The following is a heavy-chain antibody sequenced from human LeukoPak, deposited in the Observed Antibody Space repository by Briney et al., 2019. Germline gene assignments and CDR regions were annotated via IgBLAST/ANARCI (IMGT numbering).Heavy chain of an antibody. CDR3: AKGVVVAPGVTPFDY. CDR2: IRYDGSNK. V-gene: IGHV3-30*02. D-gene: IGHD2-2*01. J-gene: IGHJ4*02. Sequence: GGSLRLSCAPSGFSFSMYGMHWVRHAPGKGLEWVAFIRYDGSNKYYADSVKGRFTISRDNSKNTLYLQMNSLRAEDTAVYYCAKGVVVAPGVTPFDYWGQGTLVTVSS. CDR1: GFSFSMYG.